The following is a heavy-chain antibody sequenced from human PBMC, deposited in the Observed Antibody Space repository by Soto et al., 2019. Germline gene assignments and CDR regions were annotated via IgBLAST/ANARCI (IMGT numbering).Heavy chain of an antibody. CDR1: GFPFTTYG. CDR3: ARIPQIAVAGTRFGYFDL. CDR2: IWANGINR. J-gene: IGHJ2*01. D-gene: IGHD6-19*01. Sequence: QVQLLASGGGVVQPGRSLRLSCVASGFPFTTYGMHWVRQAPGKGLEWVAVIWANGINRYYADSVRGRFTISRDNSKNTLYLQMNSLGAEDTAVYYCARIPQIAVAGTRFGYFDLWGRGTLVTVSS. V-gene: IGHV3-33*01.